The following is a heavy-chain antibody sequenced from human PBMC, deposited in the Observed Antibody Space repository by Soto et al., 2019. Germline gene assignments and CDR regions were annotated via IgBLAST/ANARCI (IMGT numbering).Heavy chain of an antibody. D-gene: IGHD3-10*01. V-gene: IGHV3-23*01. J-gene: IGHJ6*04. CDR3: AKDRDSITMVRGVIWGMDV. CDR1: GFTFSSYA. Sequence: GGSLRLSCAASGFTFSSYAMSWVRQAPGKGLEWVSAISGSGGSTYYADSAKGRFTISRDNSKNTLYLQMNSLRAEDTAVYYCAKDRDSITMVRGVIWGMDVWGKGTTVTVSS. CDR2: ISGSGGST.